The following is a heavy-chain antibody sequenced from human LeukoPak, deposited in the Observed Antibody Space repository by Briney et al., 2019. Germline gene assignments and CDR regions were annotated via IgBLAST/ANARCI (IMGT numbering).Heavy chain of an antibody. V-gene: IGHV3-30*18. CDR1: GFTFSRYW. CDR3: AKGIGSGSYPPDY. CDR2: ISYDGSIK. Sequence: GGSLRLSCAASGFTFSRYWMHWVRQAPGKGLEWVAVISYDGSIKYYADAVKGRFTISRDNSKNTLYLQMNSLRPEDTAVYFCAKGIGSGSYPPDYWGQGTLVTVSS. D-gene: IGHD3-10*01. J-gene: IGHJ4*02.